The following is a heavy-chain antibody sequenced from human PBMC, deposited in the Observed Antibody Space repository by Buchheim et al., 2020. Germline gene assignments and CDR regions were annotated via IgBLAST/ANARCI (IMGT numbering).Heavy chain of an antibody. CDR1: GGSISSGDYY. D-gene: IGHD3-22*01. CDR2: IYYSGST. J-gene: IGHJ4*02. Sequence: QVQLQDSGPGLVKPSQTLSLTCTVSGGSISSGDYYWSWIRQHPGKGLEWIGYIYYSGSTYYNPSLKSRVTISVDKSKNQFSLKLSSVTAADTAVYYCARVTLYYYDSSGYSGHLDYWGQGTL. CDR3: ARVTLYYYDSSGYSGHLDY. V-gene: IGHV4-31*03.